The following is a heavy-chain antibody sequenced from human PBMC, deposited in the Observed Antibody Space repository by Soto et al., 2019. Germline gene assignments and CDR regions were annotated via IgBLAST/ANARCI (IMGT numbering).Heavy chain of an antibody. CDR1: GGSISSSSYY. CDR3: ARLGYSGSDLPTYVGY. D-gene: IGHD5-12*01. Sequence: QLQLQESGPGLVKHSETLSLTCTVSGGSISSSSYYWGWIRQPPGKGLEWIGSIYYSGSTYYNPSLKSRITISVDTSKNQFSLKLSSVTAADTAVYYCARLGYSGSDLPTYVGYWGQGTLVTVSS. V-gene: IGHV4-39*01. CDR2: IYYSGST. J-gene: IGHJ4*02.